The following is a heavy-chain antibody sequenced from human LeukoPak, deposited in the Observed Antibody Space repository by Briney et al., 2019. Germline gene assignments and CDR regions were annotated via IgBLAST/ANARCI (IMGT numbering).Heavy chain of an antibody. CDR2: IYYSGST. D-gene: IGHD2-15*01. J-gene: IGHJ5*02. V-gene: IGHV4-59*08. CDR1: GGSISSYY. Sequence: SETLSLTCTVSGGSISSYYWSWIRQPPGKGLEWIGYIYYSGSTNYNPSLKSRVTISVDTSKNQFSLKLSSVTAADTAVYYCAGHGAYCSGGSCPNWFDPWGQGTLVTVSS. CDR3: AGHGAYCSGGSCPNWFDP.